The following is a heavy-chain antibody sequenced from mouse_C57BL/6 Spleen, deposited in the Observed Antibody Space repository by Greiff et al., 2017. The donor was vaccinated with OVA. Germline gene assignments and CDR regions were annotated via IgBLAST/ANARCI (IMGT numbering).Heavy chain of an antibody. J-gene: IGHJ1*03. D-gene: IGHD2-4*01. V-gene: IGHV1-69*01. Sequence: QVQLKQPGAELVMPGASVKLSCKASGYTFTSSWMHWVKQRPGQGLEWIGEIDPSDSYTNYNQKFKGKSTLTVDKSSSTAYMQLSSLTSEDSAVYYCARKRGYDYDWYFDVWGTGTTVTVSS. CDR3: ARKRGYDYDWYFDV. CDR2: IDPSDSYT. CDR1: GYTFTSSW.